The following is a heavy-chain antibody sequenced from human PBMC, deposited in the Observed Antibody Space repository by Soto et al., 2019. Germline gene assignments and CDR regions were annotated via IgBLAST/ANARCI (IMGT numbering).Heavy chain of an antibody. CDR2: IIPIFGTA. CDR3: ARDEDYYGSGRGDAFDI. D-gene: IGHD3-10*01. J-gene: IGHJ3*02. CDR1: GGTFSSYA. V-gene: IGHV1-69*13. Sequence: ASVKVSCKASGGTFSSYAISWVRQAPGQGLEWMGGIIPIFGTANYAQKFQGRVTITADESTSTAYMELSSLRSEDTAVYYCARDEDYYGSGRGDAFDIWGQGTMVTVSS.